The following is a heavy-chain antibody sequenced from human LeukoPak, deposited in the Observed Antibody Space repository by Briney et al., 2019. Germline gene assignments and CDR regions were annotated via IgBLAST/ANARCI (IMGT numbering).Heavy chain of an antibody. CDR3: ASITGTRSSYFDY. J-gene: IGHJ4*02. CDR2: LSVYKGNT. CDR1: GYTFTSYG. D-gene: IGHD1-7*01. Sequence: ASVKVSCKASGYTFTSYGISWVRQAPGQGRECMGWLSVYKGNTNYTQKLRGRVTMTTDTSTSTPYMELRSLRYADTAVYYCASITGTRSSYFDYWGQGALVTVSS. V-gene: IGHV1-18*01.